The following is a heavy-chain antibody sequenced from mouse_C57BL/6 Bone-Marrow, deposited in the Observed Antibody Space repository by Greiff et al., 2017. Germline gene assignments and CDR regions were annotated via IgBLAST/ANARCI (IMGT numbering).Heavy chain of an antibody. V-gene: IGHV1-53*01. CDR3: TRRTTVVAHWYIDV. Sequence: QVQLQQPGTELVKPGASVKLSCKASGYTFTSYWMHWVKQRPGQGLEWIGNINPSNGGTNYNEQFKSKATLTVDKSSSTAYMQLSSLTSEDSAVFYCTRRTTVVAHWYIDVWGTGTTVTVSS. CDR1: GYTFTSYW. J-gene: IGHJ1*03. D-gene: IGHD1-1*01. CDR2: INPSNGGT.